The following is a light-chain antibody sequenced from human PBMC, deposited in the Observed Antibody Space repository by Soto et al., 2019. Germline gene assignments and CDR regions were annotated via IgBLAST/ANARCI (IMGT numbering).Light chain of an antibody. V-gene: IGLV2-14*01. Sequence: QSVLTQPASVSGSPGQSITISCTGTSSDVGAYNYVSWYQQHPGKAPKFLIYEVNNRPSGVSDRFSGSKSGNTASLTISALQAEDEADYYCASYTRGGNYVFGTGPKLTVL. CDR2: EVN. CDR3: ASYTRGGNYV. CDR1: SSDVGAYNY. J-gene: IGLJ1*01.